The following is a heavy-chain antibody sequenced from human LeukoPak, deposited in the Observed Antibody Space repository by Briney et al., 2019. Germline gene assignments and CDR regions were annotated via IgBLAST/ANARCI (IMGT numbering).Heavy chain of an antibody. Sequence: SVKVSCKASGYTFTSYDINWVRQAPGQGLEWMGWMNSNSGNTGYAQEFQGRLTITRITSISTAYMELSSLRSEDTAVYYCARGASRSFDYWGQGTLVTVSS. V-gene: IGHV1-8*03. J-gene: IGHJ4*02. CDR3: ARGASRSFDY. CDR2: MNSNSGNT. CDR1: GYTFTSYD. D-gene: IGHD2-15*01.